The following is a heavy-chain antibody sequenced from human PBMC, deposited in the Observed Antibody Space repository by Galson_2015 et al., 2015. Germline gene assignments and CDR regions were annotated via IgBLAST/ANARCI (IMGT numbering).Heavy chain of an antibody. V-gene: IGHV3-30*07. CDR2: IQSDGNKR. D-gene: IGHD2-21*02. CDR1: GFTFSSAA. Sequence: SLRLSCAASGFTFSSAAMTWVRQVPGKGLEWVAVIQSDGNKRYSTDSVRGRFTISRDNSKNTVSLQMDSLRVEDTAIYYCARDGGPATGGLDCHYWGQGTRVTVSS. CDR3: ARDGGPATGGLDCHY. J-gene: IGHJ4*02.